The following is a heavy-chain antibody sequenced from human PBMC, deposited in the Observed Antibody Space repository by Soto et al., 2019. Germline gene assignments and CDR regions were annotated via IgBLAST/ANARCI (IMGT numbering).Heavy chain of an antibody. J-gene: IGHJ4*02. CDR3: GKDFRYCSGGSSYSASFHN. CDR1: GFTFSSYA. V-gene: IGHV3-23*01. D-gene: IGHD2-15*01. Sequence: EVQLLESGGGLVQPGGSLRLSCAASGFTFSSYAMSWVRQAPGKGLEWVSAISGSGGSTYYADSVKGRFTISRDNSKNTLYMKVNSRRAEATALYYCGKDFRYCSGGSSYSASFHNWGQGPLVTVPS. CDR2: ISGSGGST.